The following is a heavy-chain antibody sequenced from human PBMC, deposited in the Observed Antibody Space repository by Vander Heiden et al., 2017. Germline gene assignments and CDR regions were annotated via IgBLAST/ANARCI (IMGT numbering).Heavy chain of an antibody. CDR3: ARNRGSSSWFVNQGYFDY. J-gene: IGHJ4*02. D-gene: IGHD6-13*01. V-gene: IGHV3-7*01. CDR1: GFTFSRDW. CDR2: IKQDGSEK. Sequence: EVQLVESGGGLVQPGGSLRLSCAASGFTFSRDWMSWVRQAPGKGLEWVANIKQDGSEKYYVDSVKGRFTISRDNAKNSLYLQMNSLRAEDTAVYYCARNRGSSSWFVNQGYFDYWGQGTLVTVSS.